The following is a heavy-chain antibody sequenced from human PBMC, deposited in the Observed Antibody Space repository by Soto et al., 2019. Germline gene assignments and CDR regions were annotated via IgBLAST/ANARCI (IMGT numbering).Heavy chain of an antibody. J-gene: IGHJ4*02. CDR1: GGSVSSGSYY. D-gene: IGHD6-19*01. V-gene: IGHV4-61*01. CDR2: IYYSGST. Sequence: QSQTLSLTCTVSGGSVSSGSYYWSWIRQPPGKGLEWIGYIYYSGSTKYNPSLKSRVAISLDTSKNQFSLKVNSVTAADTAVYYCASSPWASRVAGTRRFDHWGQGTLVTVSS. CDR3: ASSPWASRVAGTRRFDH.